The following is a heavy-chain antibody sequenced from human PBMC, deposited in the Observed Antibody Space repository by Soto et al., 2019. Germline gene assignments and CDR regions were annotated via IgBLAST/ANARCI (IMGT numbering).Heavy chain of an antibody. V-gene: IGHV1-69*13. CDR2: IIPIFGTA. CDR3: ARGRLGYYGSWSFYQTDYHYYGMDV. CDR1: GGTFSSYA. Sequence: SVKVSCKASGGTFSSYAISWVRQAPGQGLEWMGGIIPIFGTANYAQKFQGRVTITADESTSTAYMELSSLRSEDTAVYYCARGRLGYYGSWSFYQTDYHYYGMDVWGQGTTVTGSS. J-gene: IGHJ6*02. D-gene: IGHD3-10*01.